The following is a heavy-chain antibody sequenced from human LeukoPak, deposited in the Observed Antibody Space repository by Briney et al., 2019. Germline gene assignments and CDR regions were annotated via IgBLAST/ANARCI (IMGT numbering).Heavy chain of an antibody. CDR2: ISGSGGST. Sequence: GGSLRLSCAASGFTFSTYAMNWVRQAPGKGLEWVSVISGSGGSTYYADSVKGRFTISRANFKNTLYLQMNSLRAEDTAVYYCAKDRSKKMVVAATSLDYWGQGILVTVSS. V-gene: IGHV3-23*01. J-gene: IGHJ4*02. CDR3: AKDRSKKMVVAATSLDY. D-gene: IGHD2-15*01. CDR1: GFTFSTYA.